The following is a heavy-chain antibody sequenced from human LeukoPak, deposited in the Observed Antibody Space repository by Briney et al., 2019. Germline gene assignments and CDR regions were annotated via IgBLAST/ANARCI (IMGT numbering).Heavy chain of an antibody. CDR3: AKAGEDIVVVPAATTYYYYYMDV. V-gene: IGHV3-33*06. CDR2: IWYDGSNK. J-gene: IGHJ6*03. Sequence: PGGSLRLSCAVSGFTFSSYGMHWVRQAPGKGLEWVAVIWYDGSNKYYADSVKGRFTISRDNSKNTLYLQMNSLRAEDTAVYYCAKAGEDIVVVPAATTYYYYYMDVWGKGTTVTVSS. D-gene: IGHD2-2*01. CDR1: GFTFSSYG.